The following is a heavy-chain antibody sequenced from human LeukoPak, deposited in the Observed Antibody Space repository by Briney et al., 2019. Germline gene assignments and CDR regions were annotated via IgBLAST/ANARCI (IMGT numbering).Heavy chain of an antibody. CDR1: GFTFSDHY. V-gene: IGHV3-72*01. Sequence: PGGSLRLSCAASGFTFSDHYMDWVRQAPGKGLEWVGRTRNKANSYTTEYAASVKGRFTISRDDSKNSLYLQMNSLKTEDTAVYYCALPSNVLDIWGKGKMVTVS. CDR2: TRNKANSYTT. CDR3: ALPSNVLDI. J-gene: IGHJ3*02.